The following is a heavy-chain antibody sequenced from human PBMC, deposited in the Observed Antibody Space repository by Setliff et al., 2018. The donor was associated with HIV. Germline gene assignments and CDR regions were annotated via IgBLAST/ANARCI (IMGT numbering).Heavy chain of an antibody. CDR2: ISAYNGNT. CDR3: ARDLLLRWLDY. V-gene: IGHV1-18*01. D-gene: IGHD4-17*01. Sequence: ASVKVSCKASGYTFTSYGISWVRQAPGQGLEWMGWISAYNGNTDYAQKLQGRVTLTTDTSTSTAYMELRSLRSEDTAVYYCARDLLLRWLDYWGQGALVTVSS. J-gene: IGHJ4*02. CDR1: GYTFTSYG.